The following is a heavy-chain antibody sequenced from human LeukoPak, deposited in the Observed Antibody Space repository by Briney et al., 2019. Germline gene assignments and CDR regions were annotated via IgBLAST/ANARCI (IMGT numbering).Heavy chain of an antibody. Sequence: GGSLRLPCAASGFTFSSYWMHWVRQAPGKGLVWVSHINTDGGSTTYGDPAKGRFTTSRDNAKNTLYLQMNSLRVEDTAVYYCARGTATTGGIDYWGQGTLVTVSS. CDR2: INTDGGST. J-gene: IGHJ4*02. CDR3: ARGTATTGGIDY. D-gene: IGHD1-26*01. V-gene: IGHV3-74*01. CDR1: GFTFSSYW.